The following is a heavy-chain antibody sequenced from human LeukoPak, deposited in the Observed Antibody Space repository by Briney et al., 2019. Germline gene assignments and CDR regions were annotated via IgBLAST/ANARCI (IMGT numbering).Heavy chain of an antibody. D-gene: IGHD1-26*01. J-gene: IGHJ4*02. V-gene: IGHV3-15*04. Sequence: GGSLRLSCAASGFAFSYAWMTWVRQGPGKGPEWVGHIAVRSDGGTTDYAAPVKGRFTISRDDSKSTLYLQMDSLQTEDTALYYCASLVGFSLYYWGQGTLVTVSS. CDR1: GFAFSYAW. CDR2: IAVRSDGGTT. CDR3: ASLVGFSLYY.